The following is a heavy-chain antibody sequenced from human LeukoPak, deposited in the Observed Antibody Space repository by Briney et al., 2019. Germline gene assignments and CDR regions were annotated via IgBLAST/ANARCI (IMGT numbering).Heavy chain of an antibody. CDR2: ISYDGSNK. Sequence: GGSLRLSCAASGFTFSSYAMHWVRQAPGKGLEWVAVISYDGSNKYYADSVKGRFTISRDNSKNTLYLQMNSLRAEDTAVYYCARDLPLRYCTNGVCSSYGMDVWGQGTTVTVSS. CDR3: ARDLPLRYCTNGVCSSYGMDV. V-gene: IGHV3-30-3*01. D-gene: IGHD2-8*01. CDR1: GFTFSSYA. J-gene: IGHJ6*02.